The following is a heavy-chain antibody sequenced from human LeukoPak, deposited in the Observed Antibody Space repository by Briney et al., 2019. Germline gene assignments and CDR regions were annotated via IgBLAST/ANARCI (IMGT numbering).Heavy chain of an antibody. CDR2: IFGSGGSA. CDR1: GFTFGSYA. V-gene: IGHV3-23*01. Sequence: GGSLRLSCAASGFTFGSYAIYWVRQAPGKGLEWVSGIFGSGGSAHYADSVKGRFTISRDNSKNTVYLQMDSLRAEDTATYYCAKTTTGYSSGRYPAWPIDYWGQGTLVTVSS. J-gene: IGHJ4*02. CDR3: AKTTTGYSSGRYPAWPIDY. D-gene: IGHD2-15*01.